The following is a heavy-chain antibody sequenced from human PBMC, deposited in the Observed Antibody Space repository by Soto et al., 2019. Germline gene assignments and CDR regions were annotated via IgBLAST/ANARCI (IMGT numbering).Heavy chain of an antibody. V-gene: IGHV3-23*01. J-gene: IGHJ3*02. CDR2: ILVDGRT. D-gene: IGHD2-8*02. Sequence: GGSLRLSCAASGFICSSYDMSWVRQAPGKGLEWVSTILVDGRTFYVDSVKGRFTISRDSSKNTVYLQMNSLTAGDTALYYCAKATATGGGAFDICGQGTMVTVSS. CDR1: GFICSSYD. CDR3: AKATATGGGAFDI.